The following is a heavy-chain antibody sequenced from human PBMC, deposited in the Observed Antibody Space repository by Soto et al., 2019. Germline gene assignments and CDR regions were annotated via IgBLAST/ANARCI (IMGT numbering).Heavy chain of an antibody. Sequence: EVQLVESGGGLVQPGGSLRLSCAASGFTFSSYWMSWVRQAPGKGLEWVANIKQDGSEKYYVDSVKGRFTISRDNAKNSLYLQMNSLRAEDTAVYYCARDQYSGYDDDDFDIWGQGTMVPVSS. CDR2: IKQDGSEK. CDR3: ARDQYSGYDDDDFDI. J-gene: IGHJ3*02. CDR1: GFTFSSYW. V-gene: IGHV3-7*01. D-gene: IGHD5-12*01.